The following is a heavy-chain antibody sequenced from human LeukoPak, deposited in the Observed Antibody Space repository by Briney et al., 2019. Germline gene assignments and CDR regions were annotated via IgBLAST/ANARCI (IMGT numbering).Heavy chain of an antibody. J-gene: IGHJ4*02. CDR1: GFTFTSFA. CDR3: AADPLHDSSGYYYK. V-gene: IGHV1-58*01. Sequence: VKVSCKASGFTFTSFAVQRVRQARGHRREGLGWVVVVSGNRNYAQSSQERVTMTRYMSTSTAYMELNSLRPEDTAVYYCAADPLHDSSGYYYKWGQGTLVTVSS. D-gene: IGHD3-22*01. CDR2: VVVVSGNR.